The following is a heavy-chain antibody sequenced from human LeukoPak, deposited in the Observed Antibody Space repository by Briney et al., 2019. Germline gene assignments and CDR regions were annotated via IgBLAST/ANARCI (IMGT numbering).Heavy chain of an antibody. D-gene: IGHD1-20*01. CDR2: ISYDGSNK. CDR3: AKDSAPVAYNWNDLFDC. J-gene: IGHJ4*02. CDR1: GFTFSSYG. Sequence: PGRSLRLSCAASGFTFSSYGMHWVRQAPGKGLEWVAVISYDGSNKYYADSVKGRFTISRDNSKNTLYLQMNSLRAEDTAVYYCAKDSAPVAYNWNDLFDCWGQGTLVTVSS. V-gene: IGHV3-30*18.